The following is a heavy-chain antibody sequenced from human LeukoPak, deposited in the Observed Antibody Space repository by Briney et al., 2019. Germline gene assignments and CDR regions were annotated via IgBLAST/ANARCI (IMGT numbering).Heavy chain of an antibody. V-gene: IGHV4-59*08. J-gene: IGHJ4*02. CDR3: ARGYGDIDY. CDR1: GASISSYY. Sequence: SETLSLTCSVSGASISSYYWSWIRQPPGKGLEWIGYIYYSGSTNYNPSLKSRVTISVDTSKNQFSLKLSSVTAADTAVYYCARGYGDIDYWGQGTLVTVSS. D-gene: IGHD4-17*01. CDR2: IYYSGST.